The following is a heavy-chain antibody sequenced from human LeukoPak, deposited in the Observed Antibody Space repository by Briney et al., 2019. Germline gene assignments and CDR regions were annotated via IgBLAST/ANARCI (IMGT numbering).Heavy chain of an antibody. D-gene: IGHD4-17*01. CDR1: GGSISSSSYS. V-gene: IGHV4-39*01. Sequence: SETLSLTCTVSGGSISSSSYSWGWIRQPPGKGLEWIGSIYYSGSTYYNPSLKSRVTISVDTSKNQFSLKLSSVTAADTAVYYCATTRYYGDYSFDYWGQGTLVTVSS. CDR3: ATTRYYGDYSFDY. J-gene: IGHJ4*02. CDR2: IYYSGST.